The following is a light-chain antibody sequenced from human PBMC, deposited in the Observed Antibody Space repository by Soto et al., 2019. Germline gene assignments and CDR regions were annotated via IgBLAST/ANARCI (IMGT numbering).Light chain of an antibody. CDR3: QSYDSSLSSVV. CDR2: GNS. Sequence: QSVLTQPPSVSGAPGQRVTISCTGSSSNIGAGYDVHWYQRLPGTAPKLLIYGNSNRPSGVPDRFSGSKSGTSASLAITGLQAEDEADYYCQSYDSSLSSVVFSGGTKLTVL. CDR1: SSNIGAGYD. V-gene: IGLV1-40*01. J-gene: IGLJ2*01.